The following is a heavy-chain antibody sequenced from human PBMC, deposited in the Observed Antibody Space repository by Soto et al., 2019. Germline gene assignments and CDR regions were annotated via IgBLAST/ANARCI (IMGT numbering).Heavy chain of an antibody. V-gene: IGHV3-30*18. D-gene: IGHD3-3*01. CDR3: AKDLHSYDFCGVDS. CDR1: VVTFRIYD. Sequence: PLRISCAVSVVTFRIYDMPWFRLAPGKGLEWVAVVSNDGSIENYADSVRGRFTISRDNSKNTVFLQMNSLRVEDTAVYYCAKDLHSYDFCGVDSWGQGTLVTVSS. CDR2: VSNDGSIE. J-gene: IGHJ4*02.